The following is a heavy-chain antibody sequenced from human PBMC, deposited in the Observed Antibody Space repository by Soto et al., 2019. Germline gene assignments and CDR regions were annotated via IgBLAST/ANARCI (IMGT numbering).Heavy chain of an antibody. Sequence: QVQLQQWGAGLLKPSETLSLTCAVYGGSFSGYHWSWIRQPPGKGLEWIGEINHSGRTNYNPSLKSRVTISVDTSKNQFSLKLSSVTAADTAVYCCARDHFTGTPPGFDPWGQGTLVTVSS. J-gene: IGHJ5*02. CDR2: INHSGRT. D-gene: IGHD1-1*01. CDR3: ARDHFTGTPPGFDP. CDR1: GGSFSGYH. V-gene: IGHV4-34*01.